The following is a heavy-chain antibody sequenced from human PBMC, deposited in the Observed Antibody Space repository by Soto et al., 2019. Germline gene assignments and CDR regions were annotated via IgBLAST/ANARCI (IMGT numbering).Heavy chain of an antibody. Sequence: GASVKVSCKASGYTFANYGISWVRQAPGQGLEWMGWISGNNGATNYAPKVQDRITMTLDTSTVYMEVSSLTSEDTAMYYCARSSGGNFGIIIEGTNWFAPWGQGTLVTVSS. CDR3: ARSSGGNFGIIIEGTNWFAP. CDR2: ISGNNGAT. CDR1: GYTFANYG. D-gene: IGHD1-26*01. V-gene: IGHV1-18*04. J-gene: IGHJ5*02.